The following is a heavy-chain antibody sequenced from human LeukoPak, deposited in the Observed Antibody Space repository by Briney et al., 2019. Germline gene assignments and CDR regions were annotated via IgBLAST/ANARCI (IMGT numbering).Heavy chain of an antibody. D-gene: IGHD1-26*01. J-gene: IGHJ3*02. V-gene: IGHV3-7*04. Sequence: GGSLRLSCAASGFTFGIYWMSWVRQAPGKGLEWVANIKEDGSEKNYVDSVKGRFTISRDNAKNSLYLQMNSLRAEDTAVYYCARDQIVGATEGAFDIWGQGTMVTVSS. CDR3: ARDQIVGATEGAFDI. CDR2: IKEDGSEK. CDR1: GFTFGIYW.